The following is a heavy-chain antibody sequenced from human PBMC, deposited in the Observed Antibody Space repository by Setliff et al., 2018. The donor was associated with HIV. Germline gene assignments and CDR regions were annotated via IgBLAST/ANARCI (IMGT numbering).Heavy chain of an antibody. CDR2: TIPIFGTA. D-gene: IGHD3-16*02. J-gene: IGHJ3*02. CDR3: ARTRPYYVWGSYRVKGPTFDAFDI. V-gene: IGHV1-69*05. CDR1: GGTFSSYA. Sequence: SVKVSCKASGGTFSSYAISWVRQAPGQGLEWMGGTIPIFGTANYAQKFQGRVTITTDESTSTAYMELSSLRSEDTAVYYCARTRPYYVWGSYRVKGPTFDAFDIWGQGTMVTVSS.